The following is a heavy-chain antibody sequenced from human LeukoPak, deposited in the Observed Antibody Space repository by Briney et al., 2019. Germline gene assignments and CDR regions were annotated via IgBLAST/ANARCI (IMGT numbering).Heavy chain of an antibody. D-gene: IGHD2-15*01. CDR1: GDSVSSNSAA. V-gene: IGHV6-1*01. CDR3: VREADKIGFDFDY. J-gene: IGHJ4*02. Sequence: SQTLSLTCAISGDSVSSNSAAWDWIRQSPSRGLEWLGRTYYRSKWYNDYAISVKGRITINPGTSRNQFSLHLNSVTPEDTAVYYCVREADKIGFDFDYWGQGTLVTVSS. CDR2: TYYRSKWYN.